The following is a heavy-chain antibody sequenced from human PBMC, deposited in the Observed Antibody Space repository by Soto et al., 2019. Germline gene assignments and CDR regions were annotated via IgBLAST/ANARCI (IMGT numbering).Heavy chain of an antibody. CDR2: ISYSGST. V-gene: IGHV4-39*01. D-gene: IGHD3-10*01. Sequence: PSETLFLTCTGSGDSISSSKNCWGWIRQPPGKGLEWIGTISYSGSTYYNPSLNGRVIISADTSKNQFSLKLSSLTAADTAVYYCSRRYSFGSGKYGVDVWGQGTMVTVSS. CDR1: GDSISSSKNC. J-gene: IGHJ6*02. CDR3: SRRYSFGSGKYGVDV.